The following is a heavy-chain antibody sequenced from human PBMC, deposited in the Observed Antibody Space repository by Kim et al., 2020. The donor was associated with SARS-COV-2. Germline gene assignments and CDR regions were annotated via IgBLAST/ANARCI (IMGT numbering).Heavy chain of an antibody. D-gene: IGHD3-3*01. CDR2: ISSSGSTI. Sequence: GGSLRLSCAASGFTFSDYYMSWIRQAPGKGLEWVSYISSSGSTIYYADSVKGRFTISRDNAKNSLYLQMNSLRAEDTAVYYCARAAPRRSYYDFWSGYESNWFDPWGQGTLVTVSS. CDR1: GFTFSDYY. J-gene: IGHJ5*02. CDR3: ARAAPRRSYYDFWSGYESNWFDP. V-gene: IGHV3-11*01.